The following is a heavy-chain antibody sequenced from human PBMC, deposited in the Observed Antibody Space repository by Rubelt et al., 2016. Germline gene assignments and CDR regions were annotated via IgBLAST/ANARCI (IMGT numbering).Heavy chain of an antibody. V-gene: IGHV1-18*01. CDR3: ASGVDY. CDR2: VSAYNGDT. Sequence: MGRVSAYNGDTKYAQKLQGRVTMTTDTSPSTAYMELRSLRSDDTAVYYCASGVDYWGQGTLVTVSS. J-gene: IGHJ4*02. D-gene: IGHD3-16*01.